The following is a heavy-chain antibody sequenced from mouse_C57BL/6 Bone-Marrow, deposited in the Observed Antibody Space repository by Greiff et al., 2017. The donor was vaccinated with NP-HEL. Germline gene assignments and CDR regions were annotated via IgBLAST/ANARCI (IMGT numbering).Heavy chain of an antibody. D-gene: IGHD3-2*01. J-gene: IGHJ2*01. CDR2: IYPGSGNT. CDR1: GYSFTSYY. Sequence: VHLVESGPELVKPGASVKISCKASGYSFTSYYIHWVKQRPGQGLEWIGWIYPGSGNTKYNEKFKGKATLTADTSSSTAYMQLSSLTSEDSAVYYCARGQLGKTLDYWGQGTTLTVSS. V-gene: IGHV1-66*01. CDR3: ARGQLGKTLDY.